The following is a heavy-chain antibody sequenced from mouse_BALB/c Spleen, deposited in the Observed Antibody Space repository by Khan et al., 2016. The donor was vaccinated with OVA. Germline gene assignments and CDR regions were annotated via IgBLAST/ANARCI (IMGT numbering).Heavy chain of an antibody. J-gene: IGHJ3*01. V-gene: IGHV5-9*03. CDR2: ISSGGDNT. Sequence: EVELVESGGGLVMPGGSLKLSCAASGFTFSSYTMSWVRQTPEKRLEWVATISSGGDNTYYPDSVKGRFTISRDNAKNNLYLRMSSLRSEDTALYYCARSNYGAFAYWGQGTLVTVSA. D-gene: IGHD1-1*02. CDR1: GFTFSSYT. CDR3: ARSNYGAFAY.